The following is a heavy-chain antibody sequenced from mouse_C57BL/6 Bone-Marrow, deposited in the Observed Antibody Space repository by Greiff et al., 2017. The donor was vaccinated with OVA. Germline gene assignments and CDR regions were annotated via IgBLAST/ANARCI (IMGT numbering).Heavy chain of an antibody. D-gene: IGHD1-1*01. CDR3: AIITTVVARRWYFDV. J-gene: IGHJ1*03. V-gene: IGHV1-50*01. CDR2: IDPSASYT. CDR1: GYTFTSYW. Sequence: QVQLQQPGAELVKPGASVKLSCKASGYTFTSYWMQWVKQRPGQGLEWIGEIDPSASYTNYNQKFKGKATLTVDTSSSTAYMQLSSLTSEDSAVYYCAIITTVVARRWYFDVWGTGTTVTVSS.